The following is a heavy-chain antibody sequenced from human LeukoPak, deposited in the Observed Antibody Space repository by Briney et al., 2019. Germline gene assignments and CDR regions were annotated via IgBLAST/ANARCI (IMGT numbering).Heavy chain of an antibody. J-gene: IGHJ4*02. V-gene: IGHV4-38-2*01. Sequence: PSETLSLTCAVSGYSISSGYYWGWIRQPPGKGLAWIGSIYHSGSTYYNPSLKSRVTISVDTSKNQFSLKLSSVTAADTAVYYCARYVGTYYYDSSGPIGYWGQGTLVTVSS. CDR1: GYSISSGYY. D-gene: IGHD3-22*01. CDR2: IYHSGST. CDR3: ARYVGTYYYDSSGPIGY.